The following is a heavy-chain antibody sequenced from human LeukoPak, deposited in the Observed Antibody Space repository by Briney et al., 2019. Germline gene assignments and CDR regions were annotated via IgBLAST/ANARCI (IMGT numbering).Heavy chain of an antibody. J-gene: IGHJ5*02. CDR2: IYYSGST. CDR3: ARGGSHCSGGSCYSLDWFDP. Sequence: SETLCLTCTVSGGSISSYYWSWIRQPPGKGLEWIGYIYYSGSTKYNPSLKSRVTISVDTSKNQFSLKLSSVTAADTAVYYCARGGSHCSGGSCYSLDWFDPWGQGTLVTVSS. CDR1: GGSISSYY. V-gene: IGHV4-59*01. D-gene: IGHD2-15*01.